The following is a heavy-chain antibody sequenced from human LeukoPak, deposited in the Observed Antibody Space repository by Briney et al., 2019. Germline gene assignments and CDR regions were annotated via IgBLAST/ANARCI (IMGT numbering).Heavy chain of an antibody. CDR3: ARGEYCSGGSCYSHYFDY. J-gene: IGHJ4*02. V-gene: IGHV4-59*12. Sequence: SETLSLTCTVSGGSISSYYWSWIRQPPGKGPEWIGYIYYSGSTNYNPSLKSRVTISVDTSKNQFSLKLSSVTAADTAVYYCARGEYCSGGSCYSHYFDYWGQGTLVTVSS. D-gene: IGHD2-15*01. CDR1: GGSISSYY. CDR2: IYYSGST.